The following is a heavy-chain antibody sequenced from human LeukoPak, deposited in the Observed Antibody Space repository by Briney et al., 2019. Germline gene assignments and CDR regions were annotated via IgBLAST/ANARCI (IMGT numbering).Heavy chain of an antibody. V-gene: IGHV1-46*01. CDR2: INPSGGST. CDR3: ASSTRQYYDSSGYAFDI. J-gene: IGHJ3*02. D-gene: IGHD3-22*01. CDR1: GYTFTSYY. Sequence: GASVKVSCKASGYTFTSYYMHWVRQAPGQGLEWMGIINPSGGSTSYAQKFQGRVTMTRDTSTSTVYMELSSLRSEDTAVYYCASSTRQYYDSSGYAFDIWGQGTMVTVSS.